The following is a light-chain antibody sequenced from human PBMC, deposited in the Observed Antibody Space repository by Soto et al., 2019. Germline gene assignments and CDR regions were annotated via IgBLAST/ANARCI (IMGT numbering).Light chain of an antibody. Sequence: QSALTQPASVSGSPGQSITISCTGTSSDVGSYNLVSWYQQHPGKAPKLMIYEVSKRPSGVSNRFSGCKSGNTASLTISGRQAEDEADYYCCSYAGSSTLYVFGTGTKVTVL. CDR2: EVS. CDR3: CSYAGSSTLYV. V-gene: IGLV2-23*02. J-gene: IGLJ1*01. CDR1: SSDVGSYNL.